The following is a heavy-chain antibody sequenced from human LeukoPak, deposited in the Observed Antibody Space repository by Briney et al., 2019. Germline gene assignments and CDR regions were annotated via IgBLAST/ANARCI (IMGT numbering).Heavy chain of an antibody. CDR1: GFNFSSYW. CDR2: INSDGSST. D-gene: IGHD3-10*01. V-gene: IGHV3-74*01. J-gene: IGHJ4*02. Sequence: GGSLRLSWAASGFNFSSYWMHWVRQAPGKGLVWVSRINSDGSSTSYADSVKGRFTISRDNAKNTLYLQMNSLRAEDTAVYYCAREYGSGSYDGDYWGQGTLVTVSS. CDR3: AREYGSGSYDGDY.